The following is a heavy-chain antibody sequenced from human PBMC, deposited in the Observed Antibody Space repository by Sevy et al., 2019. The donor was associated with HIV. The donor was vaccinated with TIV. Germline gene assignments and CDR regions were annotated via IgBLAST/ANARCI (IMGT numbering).Heavy chain of an antibody. CDR3: ARLAGRQWLVPSRYFDL. D-gene: IGHD6-19*01. CDR2: IYPGDSDT. J-gene: IGHJ2*01. V-gene: IGHV5-51*01. CDR1: GYSFTSYW. Sequence: GESLKISCKGSGYSFTSYWIGWVRQMPGKGLEWMGIIYPGDSDTRYSPSFQGQVTISADKSISTAYLQWSSLKASDTAMYYCARLAGRQWLVPSRYFDLWGRGTLVTVSS.